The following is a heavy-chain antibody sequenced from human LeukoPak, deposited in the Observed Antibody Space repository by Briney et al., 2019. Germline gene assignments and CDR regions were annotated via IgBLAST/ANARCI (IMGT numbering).Heavy chain of an antibody. CDR3: ARESNILYYFDS. V-gene: IGHV4-59*01. Sequence: PSEALSLTCTVSGGSISSYYWSWLRQPPGKGLEWIGYIYYSGSTDYNPSLKSRVTISIDTSKNQFSLKLSSVTAADTAVYYCARESNILYYFDSWGQGTLVTVSS. CDR2: IYYSGST. CDR1: GGSISSYY. J-gene: IGHJ4*02. D-gene: IGHD1/OR15-1a*01.